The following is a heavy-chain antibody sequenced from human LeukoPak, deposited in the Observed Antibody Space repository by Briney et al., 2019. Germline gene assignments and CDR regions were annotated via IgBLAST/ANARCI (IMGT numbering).Heavy chain of an antibody. CDR1: GFTFSSYS. D-gene: IGHD3-16*01. CDR2: ISSSSSYI. CDR3: ATDPRTLRHGYQSGDY. Sequence: GGSLRLSCAASGFTFSSYSMNWVRQAPGKGLEWVSSISSSSSYIYYADSVKGRFTISRDNAKNSLYLQMNSLRAEDTAVYYCATDPRTLRHGYQSGDYWGQGTLVTVSS. V-gene: IGHV3-21*01. J-gene: IGHJ4*02.